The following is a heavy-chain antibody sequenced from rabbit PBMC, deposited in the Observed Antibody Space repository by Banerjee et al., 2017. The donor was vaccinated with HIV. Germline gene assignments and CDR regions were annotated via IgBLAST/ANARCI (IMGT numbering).Heavy chain of an antibody. CDR2: IYAGSSGST. J-gene: IGHJ4*01. D-gene: IGHD4-1*01. CDR1: GFSFSSGYY. CDR3: ARDLAGVIGWNFNL. V-gene: IGHV1S40*01. Sequence: QSLEESGGDLVKPGASLTLTCTASGFSFSSGYYMCWVRQAPGKGLEWIACIYAGSSGSTDYATWANGRFTITKTSSTTVTLQMTSLTAADTATYFCARDLAGVIGWNFNLWGPGTLVTVS.